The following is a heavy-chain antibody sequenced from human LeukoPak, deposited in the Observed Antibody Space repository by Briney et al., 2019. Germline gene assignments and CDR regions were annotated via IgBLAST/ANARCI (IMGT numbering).Heavy chain of an antibody. D-gene: IGHD2-15*01. V-gene: IGHV4-4*07. CDR1: GYSISNGYY. Sequence: SETLSLTCTVSGYSISNGYYWSWIRQPAGKGLEWIGRIYTSGSTNYNPSLKSRVTMSVDTSKNQFSLKLSSVTAADTAVYYCSREVVGRDIVVVVAASYFDYWGQGTLVTVSS. CDR2: IYTSGST. CDR3: SREVVGRDIVVVVAASYFDY. J-gene: IGHJ4*02.